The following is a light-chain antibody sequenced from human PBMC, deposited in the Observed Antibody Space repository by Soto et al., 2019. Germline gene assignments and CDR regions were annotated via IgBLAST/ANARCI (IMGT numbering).Light chain of an antibody. CDR2: DAS. CDR1: QSVSSH. J-gene: IGKJ5*01. V-gene: IGKV3-11*01. Sequence: EIVLTQSPATLSLSPGERATLSCRASQSVSSHLAWYQHKPGQAPRLLIYDASNRATGIPARFSGSGSGTDFTLTISSLEPEDFVVYYCQRRSNWITFGQGTRLEIK. CDR3: QRRSNWIT.